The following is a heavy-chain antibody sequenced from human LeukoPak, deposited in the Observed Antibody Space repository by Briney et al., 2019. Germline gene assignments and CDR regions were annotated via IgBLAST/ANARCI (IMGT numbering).Heavy chain of an antibody. CDR1: GFTFGDYV. CDR2: IKSEKYGGTI. CDR3: SRVSTYGSGLPRGLDY. V-gene: IGHV3-49*04. Sequence: GGSLRLSCTASGFTFGDYVMTWVRQAPGKGLEWVGFIKSEKYGGTIAYAATVKGRFTISRDDSESTAYLQMNSLEIEDTAVYYCSRVSTYGSGLPRGLDYWGQGTLVTVSS. D-gene: IGHD3-10*01. J-gene: IGHJ4*02.